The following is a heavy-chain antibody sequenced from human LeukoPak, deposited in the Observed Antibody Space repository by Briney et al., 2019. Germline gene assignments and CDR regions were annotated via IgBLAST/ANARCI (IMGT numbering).Heavy chain of an antibody. CDR1: GGSISSYY. J-gene: IGHJ4*02. D-gene: IGHD2-2*01. V-gene: IGHV4-59*08. Sequence: SETLSLTCTVSGGSISSYYWSWIRQPPGKGLEWIGYIYYSGSTNYNPSLKGRVTISVDTSKNQFSLKLSSVTAADTAVYYCARQFLYCSSTSCYPLAPDYWGQGTLVTVSS. CDR2: IYYSGST. CDR3: ARQFLYCSSTSCYPLAPDY.